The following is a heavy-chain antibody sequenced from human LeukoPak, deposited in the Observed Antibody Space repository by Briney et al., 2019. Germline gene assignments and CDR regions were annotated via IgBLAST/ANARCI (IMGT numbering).Heavy chain of an antibody. CDR2: IWYDGSNK. CDR1: GFTFSSYG. CDR3: ARSTYSGSYYWFDY. D-gene: IGHD1-26*01. V-gene: IGHV3-33*01. Sequence: PGGSLRLSCAASGFTFSSYGMHGVRQAPGKGLEWVAVIWYDGSNKYYADSVKGRFTISRDNSKNTLYLQMNSLRAEDTAVYYCARSTYSGSYYWFDYWGQGTLVTVSS. J-gene: IGHJ4*02.